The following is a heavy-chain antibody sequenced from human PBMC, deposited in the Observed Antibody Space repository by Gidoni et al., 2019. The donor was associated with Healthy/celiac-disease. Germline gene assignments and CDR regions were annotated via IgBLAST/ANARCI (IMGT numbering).Heavy chain of an antibody. CDR3: ARDDSSGYPDDAFDI. V-gene: IGHV4-39*07. Sequence: QLQLQESGPGLVKPSETLSLTCTVSGGSLSSSSYYWGWIRQPPGKGLEWIGSIYYSGSTYYNPSLKSRVTISVDTSKNQFSLKLSSVTAADTAVYYCARDDSSGYPDDAFDIWGQGTMVTVSS. D-gene: IGHD3-22*01. CDR2: IYYSGST. J-gene: IGHJ3*02. CDR1: GGSLSSSSYY.